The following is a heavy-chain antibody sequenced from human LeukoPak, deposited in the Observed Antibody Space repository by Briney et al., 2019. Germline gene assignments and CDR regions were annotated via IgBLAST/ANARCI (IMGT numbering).Heavy chain of an antibody. D-gene: IGHD3-3*02. CDR2: IYYSGST. CDR3: ARGILGRGYFDY. V-gene: IGHV4-31*02. Sequence: SWIRQHPGNSLEWIGYIYYSGSTYYNPSLKSRVTISVDTSKNQFSLKLSSVTAADTAVYYCARGILGRGYFDYWGQGTLVTVSS. J-gene: IGHJ4*02.